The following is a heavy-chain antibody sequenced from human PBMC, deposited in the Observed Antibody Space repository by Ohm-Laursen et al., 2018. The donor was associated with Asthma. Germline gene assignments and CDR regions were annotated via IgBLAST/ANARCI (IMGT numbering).Heavy chain of an antibody. V-gene: IGHV4-31*03. J-gene: IGHJ4*02. CDR2: IYYSGIT. D-gene: IGHD3-22*01. CDR3: ARGTFYYESTGYYFFDH. CDR1: GGSISSGGYY. Sequence: SQTLSLTCTVSGGSISSGGYYWSRIRQHPGKGLEWIGYIYYSGITYSNPSLRSRVSISVDTSKNQYSLNLTPVTAADTAVYYCARGTFYYESTGYYFFDHWGQGALVTVSS.